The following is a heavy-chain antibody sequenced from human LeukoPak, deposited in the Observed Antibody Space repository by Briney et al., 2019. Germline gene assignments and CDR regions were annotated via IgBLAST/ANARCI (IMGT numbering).Heavy chain of an antibody. CDR1: GFTFSSYW. J-gene: IGHJ4*02. CDR3: ARDRFPYYYDSSGSTFDY. CDR2: IKQDGSEK. V-gene: IGHV3-7*01. Sequence: GGSLRLSCAASGFTFSSYWMSWVRQAPGKGLEWVANIKQDGSEKYYVDSVKGRFTISRDNAKSSLYLQMNSLRAEDTAVYYCARDRFPYYYDSSGSTFDYWGQGTLVTVSS. D-gene: IGHD3-22*01.